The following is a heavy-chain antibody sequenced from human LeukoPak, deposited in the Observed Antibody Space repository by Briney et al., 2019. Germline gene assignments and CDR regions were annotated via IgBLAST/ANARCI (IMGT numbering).Heavy chain of an antibody. V-gene: IGHV4-39*01. CDR1: GGSISSSRYY. J-gene: IGHJ4*02. Sequence: SETLSLTCTVSGGSISSSRYYWGWIRPPPGKGLEWIGSIYYSGSTYYNPSLKSRVTISVDTSKNQFSLKLSSVTAADTAVYYCARVLLWFGELLYFDYWGQGTLVTVSS. D-gene: IGHD3-10*01. CDR3: ARVLLWFGELLYFDY. CDR2: IYYSGST.